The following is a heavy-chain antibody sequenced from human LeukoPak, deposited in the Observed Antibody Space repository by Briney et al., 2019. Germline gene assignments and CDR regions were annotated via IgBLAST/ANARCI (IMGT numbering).Heavy chain of an antibody. D-gene: IGHD3-22*01. CDR2: IGSSGSTI. CDR3: ARRETYYYDTGGYSIDAFDI. J-gene: IGHJ3*02. Sequence: GGSLRLSCAASGFTFSDYYMTWIRQAPGKGLEWVSYIGSSGSTIYYANSVKGRFTISRDNAKNSLYLQMNSLRAEDTAVYYCARRETYYYDTGGYSIDAFDIWGQGTMVTVSS. V-gene: IGHV3-11*01. CDR1: GFTFSDYY.